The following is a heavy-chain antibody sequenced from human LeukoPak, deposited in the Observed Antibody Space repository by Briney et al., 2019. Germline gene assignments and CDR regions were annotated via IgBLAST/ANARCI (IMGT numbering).Heavy chain of an antibody. J-gene: IGHJ2*01. CDR2: ISYDGSNK. CDR3: AREVGYYGSSYRSWYFDL. D-gene: IGHD3-10*01. Sequence: GGSLRLSCAASGFTFSSYAMHWVRQAPGKGLEWMAVISYDGSNKYYADSVKGRFTISRDNSKNTVYLQMNSLRAEDTAVYYCAREVGYYGSSYRSWYFDLWGRGTLVTVSS. V-gene: IGHV3-30-3*01. CDR1: GFTFSSYA.